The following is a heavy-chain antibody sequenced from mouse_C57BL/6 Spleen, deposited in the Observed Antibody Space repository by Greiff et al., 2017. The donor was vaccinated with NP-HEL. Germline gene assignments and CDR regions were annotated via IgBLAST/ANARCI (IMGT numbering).Heavy chain of an antibody. J-gene: IGHJ2*01. D-gene: IGHD1-1*01. Sequence: QVQLQQSGAELAKPGASVKLSCKASGYTFTSYWMHWVKQRPGQGLEWIGYINPSSGYTKYNQKFKDKATLTADKSSRTAYMQLSSLTYEDSAVYYCAIYGSREGYWGQGTTLTVSS. CDR2: INPSSGYT. V-gene: IGHV1-7*01. CDR3: AIYGSREGY. CDR1: GYTFTSYW.